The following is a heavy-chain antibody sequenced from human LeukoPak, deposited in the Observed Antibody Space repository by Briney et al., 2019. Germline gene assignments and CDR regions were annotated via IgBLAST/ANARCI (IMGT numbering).Heavy chain of an antibody. CDR3: AREWVYGSGSMGDYYGMDV. V-gene: IGHV1-46*01. CDR1: GYTFTSYY. CDR2: INPSGGST. J-gene: IGHJ6*02. Sequence: GASVKVSCKASGYTFTSYYMHWVRQAPGQGLEWMGIINPSGGSTSYAQKFQGRVTMTRDTSTSTVYMELSSLRSEDTAVYYCAREWVYGSGSMGDYYGMDVWGQGTTVTVSS. D-gene: IGHD3-10*01.